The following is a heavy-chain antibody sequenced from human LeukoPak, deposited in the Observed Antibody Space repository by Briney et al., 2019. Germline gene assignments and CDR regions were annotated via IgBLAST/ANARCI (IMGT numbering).Heavy chain of an antibody. J-gene: IGHJ5*02. V-gene: IGHV1-2*02. CDR1: GYTFADYY. CDR2: IYPKSGGT. CDR3: ARVSPSGYRDWLDP. Sequence: GASVKVSCKASGYTFADYYIHWVRQAPGQGLEWMGWIYPKSGGTNSAQKFQGRVTMTRDTSISTAYMELSRLKFDDTAVYYCARVSPSGYRDWLDPWGQGTLVTVSS. D-gene: IGHD3-9*01.